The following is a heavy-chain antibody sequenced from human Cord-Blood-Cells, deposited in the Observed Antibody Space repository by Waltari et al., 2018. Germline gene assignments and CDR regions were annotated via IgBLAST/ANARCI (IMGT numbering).Heavy chain of an antibody. D-gene: IGHD2-2*03. CDR3: AKELDKYAFDI. Sequence: QVQLVESGGGVVQPGGSLRLSCAASGFTFSSYGMHWVRQAPGKGLEWVAVIRYDGSNKYYAASVKGRFTISRDNSKNTLYLQMNSLRAEDTAVYYCAKELDKYAFDIWGQGTMVTVSS. CDR1: GFTFSSYG. CDR2: IRYDGSNK. J-gene: IGHJ3*02. V-gene: IGHV3-30*02.